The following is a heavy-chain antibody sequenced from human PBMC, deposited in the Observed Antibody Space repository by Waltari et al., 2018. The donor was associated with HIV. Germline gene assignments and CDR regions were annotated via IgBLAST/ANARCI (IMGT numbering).Heavy chain of an antibody. CDR1: GYTFSSYD. J-gene: IGHJ6*02. CDR3: ASRTKGYCPSGLCLNIDV. Sequence: QEDLVQSGAEVKKLGASVKVSCKAIGYTFSSYDINWVRQAAGQGPGVVGVKKPNSGKAGQPKKFQGQGHIDKNSSTSTAYMELSGLTSEDTAVYYCASRTKGYCPSGLCLNIDVWGQGTTVTVSS. CDR2: KKPNSGKA. D-gene: IGHD2-8*01. V-gene: IGHV1-8*02.